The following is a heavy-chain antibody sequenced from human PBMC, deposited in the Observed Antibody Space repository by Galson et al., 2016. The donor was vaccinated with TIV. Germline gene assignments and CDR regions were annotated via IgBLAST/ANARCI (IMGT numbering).Heavy chain of an antibody. CDR3: ARSTWGYGGPGDP. CDR1: GFTFLSYP. CDR2: ISDDGSNK. D-gene: IGHD4-23*01. Sequence: SLRLSCAASGFTFLSYPMHWVRQAPGKGLEWVALISDDGSNKYYTDSVRGRFTISRDNSRNTMYLQMNSLRGEDTAVYYCARSTWGYGGPGDPWGQGTLVTVSS. V-gene: IGHV3-30-3*01. J-gene: IGHJ4*02.